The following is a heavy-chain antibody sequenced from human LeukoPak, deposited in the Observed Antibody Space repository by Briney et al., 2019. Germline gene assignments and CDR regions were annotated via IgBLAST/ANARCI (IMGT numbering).Heavy chain of an antibody. J-gene: IGHJ5*02. CDR2: INAGNGNT. Sequence: ASVTVSFTASGYTFTSYAMHWVRQAPGQRLEWMGWINAGNGNTKYSQKFQGRVTITRDTSASTAYMELSSLRSEDTAVYYCARGYCSGGSCYVHWFDPWGQGTLVTVSS. CDR1: GYTFTSYA. CDR3: ARGYCSGGSCYVHWFDP. V-gene: IGHV1-3*01. D-gene: IGHD2-15*01.